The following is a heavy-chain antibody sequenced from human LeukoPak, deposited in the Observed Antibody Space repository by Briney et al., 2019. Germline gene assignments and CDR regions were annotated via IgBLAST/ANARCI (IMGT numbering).Heavy chain of an antibody. CDR1: GFTFSSYV. D-gene: IGHD2-15*01. Sequence: GSLRLSCSASGFTFSSYVMHWVRQAPGKGLEYVSGISGDGASTYYADSVKGRFTISRDNSKSTLYVQMTSLRSEGTAVYYCVFQVQGVVEWGQGTLVTVSS. V-gene: IGHV3-64*05. CDR2: ISGDGAST. J-gene: IGHJ4*02. CDR3: VFQVQGVVE.